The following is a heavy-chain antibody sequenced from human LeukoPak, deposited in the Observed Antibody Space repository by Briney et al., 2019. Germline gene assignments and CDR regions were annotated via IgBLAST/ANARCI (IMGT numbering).Heavy chain of an antibody. CDR3: ARGQVPWLGSTNPFDP. D-gene: IGHD2-2*01. CDR1: GFTFSSYW. J-gene: IGHJ5*02. CDR2: IKQDGSEK. V-gene: IGHV3-7*01. Sequence: GSLRLSCAASGFTFSSYWMSWVRQAPGKGLEWVANIKQDGSEKYYVDSVKGRFTISRDNAKNSLYLQMNSLRAEDTAVYYCARGQVPWLGSTNPFDPWGQGTLVTVSS.